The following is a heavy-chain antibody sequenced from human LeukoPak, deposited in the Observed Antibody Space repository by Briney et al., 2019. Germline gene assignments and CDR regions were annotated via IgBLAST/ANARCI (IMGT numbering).Heavy chain of an antibody. CDR1: GFTFSSYA. D-gene: IGHD1-26*01. Sequence: PGRSLRLSCAASGFTFSSYAMHWVRQAPGKGLEWVAVISHDGSTKYYADSVKGRFSVSGDNSKNTLYLQMNSLRAEDTAVYYCARVVYVRGALDYWGQGTLVTVSS. CDR3: ARVVYVRGALDY. J-gene: IGHJ4*02. V-gene: IGHV3-30*04. CDR2: ISHDGSTK.